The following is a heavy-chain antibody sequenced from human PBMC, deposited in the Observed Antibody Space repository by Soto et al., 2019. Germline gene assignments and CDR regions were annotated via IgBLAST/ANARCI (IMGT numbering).Heavy chain of an antibody. J-gene: IGHJ6*02. V-gene: IGHV1-69*01. CDR2: IIPMFETV. CDR3: ARGLRTGNYGMDV. D-gene: IGHD2-15*01. CDR1: GGTFNNYA. Sequence: QEQLLQSGAEVRKPGSSVKVSCKASGGTFNNYAVSWVRQAPGQGLEWMGGIIPMFETVNYAQRFQGRLTIAADESTSTAYMEVTSLTSADTAIYFCARGLRTGNYGMDVWGQGTTVTVSS.